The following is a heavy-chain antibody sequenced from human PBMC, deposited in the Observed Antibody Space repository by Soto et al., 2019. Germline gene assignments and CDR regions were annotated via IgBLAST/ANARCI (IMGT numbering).Heavy chain of an antibody. V-gene: IGHV3-33*08. Sequence: PGGSLRLSCVASGFTFRSYGMHWVRQAPGKGLEWLAVIWYDGSIKYYADSVKGRFTISRDDSKNTLYLQMDSLRVEDSAIYYCPRAFSPGVAGRLFDFWGLGTPVTVSS. D-gene: IGHD6-19*01. J-gene: IGHJ4*02. CDR1: GFTFRSYG. CDR2: IWYDGSIK. CDR3: PRAFSPGVAGRLFDF.